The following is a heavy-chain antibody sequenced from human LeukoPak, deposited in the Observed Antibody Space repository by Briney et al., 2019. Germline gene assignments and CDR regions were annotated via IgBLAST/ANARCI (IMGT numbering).Heavy chain of an antibody. D-gene: IGHD4-17*01. V-gene: IGHV3-23*01. Sequence: GGSLRLSCAASGFTFSSYAMSWVRQAPGKGLEWVSAISGSGGSTHYADSVKGRFTISRDNSKNTLYLQMNSLRVEDTAVYYCAKDAQVTVTSRFDPWGQGTLVTVSS. CDR3: AKDAQVTVTSRFDP. J-gene: IGHJ5*02. CDR2: ISGSGGST. CDR1: GFTFSSYA.